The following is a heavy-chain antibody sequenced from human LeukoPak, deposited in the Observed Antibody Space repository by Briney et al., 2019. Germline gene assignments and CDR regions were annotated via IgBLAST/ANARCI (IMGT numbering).Heavy chain of an antibody. CDR2: IYYSGST. CDR3: ARTVSSGWTSYYMGV. Sequence: SETLSLTCTVSGGSISSYYWSWIRQPPGKGLEWIGYIYYSGSTNYNPSLKSRVTISVDTSKNQFSLKLSSVTAADTAVYYCARTVSSGWTSYYMGVWGKGTTVTVSS. CDR1: GGSISSYY. J-gene: IGHJ6*03. V-gene: IGHV4-59*01. D-gene: IGHD6-19*01.